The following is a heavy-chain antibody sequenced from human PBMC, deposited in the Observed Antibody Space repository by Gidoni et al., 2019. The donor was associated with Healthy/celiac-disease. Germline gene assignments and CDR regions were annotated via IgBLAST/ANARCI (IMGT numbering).Heavy chain of an antibody. CDR1: GFTFSSYG. CDR3: AKVDILTGYLDY. Sequence: QVQLVESGGGVVQTGRSLRLSCAAPGFTFSSYGMHWVRQAPGKGLEWVAVISYDGSYKCYADSVKGRFTISRDNSKNTLYLQMNSLRAEDTAVYYCAKVDILTGYLDYWGQGTLVTVSS. CDR2: ISYDGSYK. J-gene: IGHJ4*02. V-gene: IGHV3-30*18. D-gene: IGHD3-9*01.